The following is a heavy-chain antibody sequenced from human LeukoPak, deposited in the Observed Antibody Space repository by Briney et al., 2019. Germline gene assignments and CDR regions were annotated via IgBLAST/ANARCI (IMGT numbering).Heavy chain of an antibody. CDR3: ARDGMVRGVIIWDAFDI. V-gene: IGHV3-48*02. CDR1: GFTFSRYS. CDR2: ISSRSSTI. D-gene: IGHD3-10*01. J-gene: IGHJ3*02. Sequence: PGGSLRLSCAASGFTFSRYSMNWGRQAPGTGLEWVSYISSRSSTIYYADSVKGRFTISRDNAKNSLYLQMNSLRDEDTAVYYCARDGMVRGVIIWDAFDIWGQGTMVTVSS.